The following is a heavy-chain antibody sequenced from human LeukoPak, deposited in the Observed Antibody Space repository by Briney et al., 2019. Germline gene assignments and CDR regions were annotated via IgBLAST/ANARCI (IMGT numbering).Heavy chain of an antibody. D-gene: IGHD3-3*02. CDR1: GFTFSSYA. V-gene: IGHV3-23*01. CDR2: IFGSGEST. J-gene: IGHJ4*02. Sequence: PAGCLILSCSASGFTFSSYAMTWVRQAPGKGLEWGSSIFGSGESTYYTDSVKGGCTISRDNSKNTVYLQKNSLRVEDTATYYCAKYRDIFPTPPDCWGQGALVTVSS. CDR3: AKYRDIFPTPPDC.